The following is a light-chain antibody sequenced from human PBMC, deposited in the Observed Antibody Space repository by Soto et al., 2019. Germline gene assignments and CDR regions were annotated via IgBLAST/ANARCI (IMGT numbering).Light chain of an antibody. CDR2: DAS. V-gene: IGKV3-11*01. CDR3: QQRSNWPPLT. Sequence: ILWTQSPATLSLSPGERATLSCRASQSVSSYLAWYQQKPGQAPRLLIYDASNRATGIPARFSGSGSGTDLTLTISSLETEDFAVYYCQQRSNWPPLTFGQGTRLEIK. CDR1: QSVSSY. J-gene: IGKJ5*01.